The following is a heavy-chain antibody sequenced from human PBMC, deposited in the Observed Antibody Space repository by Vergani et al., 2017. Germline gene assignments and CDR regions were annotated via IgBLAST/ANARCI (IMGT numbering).Heavy chain of an antibody. Sequence: QLQLQESGPGLVKPSETLSLTCTVSGGSISSSSYYWGWIRQPPGKGLEWIGYIYYSGSTYYNPSLKSRVTISVDTSKNQFSLKLSSVTATDTAVYYCARVVVWEGAFDIWGQGTMVTVSS. D-gene: IGHD2-21*01. CDR2: IYYSGST. J-gene: IGHJ3*02. CDR1: GGSISSSSYY. V-gene: IGHV4-39*07. CDR3: ARVVVWEGAFDI.